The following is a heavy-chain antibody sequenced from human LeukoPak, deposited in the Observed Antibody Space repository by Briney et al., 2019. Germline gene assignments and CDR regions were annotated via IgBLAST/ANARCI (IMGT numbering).Heavy chain of an antibody. V-gene: IGHV3-74*01. Sequence: GGSLRLSCAASGFTIRSYWMHWVRQTPGKGLVWVSRINIDGSSGSYADSVEGRFTISRDNAKNTVYLQMNSLRAEDTAVYYCTREVSGSLYFDYWGQGTLVTVSP. J-gene: IGHJ4*02. CDR2: INIDGSSG. CDR3: TREVSGSLYFDY. CDR1: GFTIRSYW. D-gene: IGHD1-26*01.